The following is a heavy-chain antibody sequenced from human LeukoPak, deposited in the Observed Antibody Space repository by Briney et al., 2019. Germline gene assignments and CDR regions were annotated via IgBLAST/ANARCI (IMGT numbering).Heavy chain of an antibody. CDR1: GGSISSYY. CDR3: ARGRSWYDWFDP. J-gene: IGHJ5*02. D-gene: IGHD6-13*01. Sequence: SETLSLTCTVSGGSISSYYWSWIRQPPGKGLEWIGSIFNSRSTNYNPSLKSRVTMSVDTSKNQFSLKLTSVTAADTAVYYCARGRSWYDWFDPWGQGTLVTVSS. V-gene: IGHV4-59*01. CDR2: IFNSRST.